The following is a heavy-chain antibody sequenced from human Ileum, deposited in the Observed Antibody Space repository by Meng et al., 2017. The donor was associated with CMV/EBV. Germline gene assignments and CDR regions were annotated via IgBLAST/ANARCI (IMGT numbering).Heavy chain of an antibody. CDR3: ARDGYYPSRVFDY. CDR2: ISGYNSNT. V-gene: IGHV1-18*01. J-gene: IGHJ4*01. D-gene: IGHD2-2*03. CDR1: GYTFTDYA. Sequence: QGQLVQSGAEVKKPGASVKVSFKASGYTFTDYAITWVRQAPGQGLEWMGWISGYNSNTKYAQKFQGRVTMTTDTSTTTVYMELRNLRYDDTAVYYCARDGYYPSRVFDYWGLGTLVTVSS.